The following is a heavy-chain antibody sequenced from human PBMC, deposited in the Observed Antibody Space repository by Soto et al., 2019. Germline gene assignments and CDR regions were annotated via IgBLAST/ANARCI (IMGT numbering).Heavy chain of an antibody. CDR2: IYYSGST. CDR1: GGSISSGGYY. D-gene: IGHD5-18*01. CDR3: ARGNTAMVTEGDWFDP. Sequence: SETLSLTCTVSGGSISSGGYYWSWIRQHPGKGLEWIGYIYYSGSTYYNPSLKSRVTISVDTSKNQFSLKLSSVTAADTAVYYCARGNTAMVTEGDWFDPWGQGTLVTVSS. V-gene: IGHV4-31*03. J-gene: IGHJ5*02.